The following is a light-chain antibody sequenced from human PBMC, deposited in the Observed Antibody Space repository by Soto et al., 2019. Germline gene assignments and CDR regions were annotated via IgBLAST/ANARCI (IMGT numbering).Light chain of an antibody. CDR1: QSISSW. Sequence: DLHIRKTPYTLLASVGDRVLITCRASQSISSWFAWYQQKPGKAPKLLIYDASSLESGVPSRFSGSGSGTEFTLTISSLQPDDFATYYCQHSPTSGQGTKVDI. CDR3: QHSPT. J-gene: IGKJ1*01. V-gene: IGKV1-5*01. CDR2: DAS.